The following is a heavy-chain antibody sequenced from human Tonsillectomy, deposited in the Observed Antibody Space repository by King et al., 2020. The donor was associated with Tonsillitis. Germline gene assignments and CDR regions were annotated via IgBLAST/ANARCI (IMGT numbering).Heavy chain of an antibody. Sequence: VQLVESGGGVVQPGRSLRLSCAASGFTFSNYGMNWVRQAPGKGLEWVAVISCDGSNKSYAASVKGRFTISRGNSKNTLYLQMNSLRAEDTAVYYCAKVLVSWSVYYTPDYWGQGTLVTVSS. CDR3: AKVLVSWSVYYTPDY. V-gene: IGHV3-30*18. D-gene: IGHD3-3*01. J-gene: IGHJ4*02. CDR1: GFTFSNYG. CDR2: ISCDGSNK.